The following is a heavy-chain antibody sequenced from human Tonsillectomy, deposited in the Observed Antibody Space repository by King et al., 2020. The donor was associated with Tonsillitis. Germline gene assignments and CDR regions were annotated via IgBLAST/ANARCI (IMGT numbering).Heavy chain of an antibody. CDR3: ASGPPSTGPRGDYYFDY. J-gene: IGHJ4*02. CDR1: GYTFTGYY. Sequence: VQLVESGAEVKKPGASVKVSCKTSGYTFTGYYIHWVRQAPGQGLEWMGWINPNSGGTNFAQRFQGWVTMTRDTSISTAYMELSRLKSDDTAVYYCASGPPSTGPRGDYYFDYWGQGTLVTVSS. CDR2: INPNSGGT. D-gene: IGHD1-1*01. V-gene: IGHV1-2*04.